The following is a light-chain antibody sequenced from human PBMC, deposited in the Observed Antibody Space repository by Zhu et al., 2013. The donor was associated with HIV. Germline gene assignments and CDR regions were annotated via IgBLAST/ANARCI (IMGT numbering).Light chain of an antibody. CDR2: AAS. Sequence: EIVMTQSPATLSVSPGERATLSCRASQSVSSNLAWYQQKPGQAPRLLIYAASTRATGIPARFSGSGSGTEFTLTISGLQSEDSAVYYCQQYHNWPPYTFGQGTKLEIK. CDR1: QSVSSN. J-gene: IGKJ2*01. V-gene: IGKV3-15*01. CDR3: QQYHNWPPYT.